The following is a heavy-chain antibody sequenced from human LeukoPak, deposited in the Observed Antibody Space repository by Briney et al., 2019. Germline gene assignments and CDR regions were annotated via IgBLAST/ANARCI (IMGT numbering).Heavy chain of an antibody. CDR2: IHHSGST. Sequence: SETLSLTCAVSGYSISSGYYWGCLRQPPGKGLEWIGSIHHSGSTYYNPSLKGRVTISVDTAKNQFSLKLSSVTAEDTAVYYCARLFEARPGYFDYWGQGTLVTVSS. V-gene: IGHV4-38-2*01. CDR3: ARLFEARPGYFDY. J-gene: IGHJ4*02. D-gene: IGHD6-6*01. CDR1: GYSISSGYY.